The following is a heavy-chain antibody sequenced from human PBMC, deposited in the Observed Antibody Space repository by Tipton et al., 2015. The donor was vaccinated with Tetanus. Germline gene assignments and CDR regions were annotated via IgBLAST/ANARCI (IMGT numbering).Heavy chain of an antibody. V-gene: IGHV3-23*01. D-gene: IGHD3-16*01. CDR3: AKVVSYDYVWGSPQFDP. CDR2: ISGSGGST. Sequence: GSLRLSCAASGFTLSSYAMSWVRQAPGKGLEWVSAISGSGGSTYYADSVKGRFTISRDNSKNTLYLQMNSLRAEDTAVYYCAKVVSYDYVWGSPQFDPWGQGTLVTVSS. CDR1: GFTLSSYA. J-gene: IGHJ5*02.